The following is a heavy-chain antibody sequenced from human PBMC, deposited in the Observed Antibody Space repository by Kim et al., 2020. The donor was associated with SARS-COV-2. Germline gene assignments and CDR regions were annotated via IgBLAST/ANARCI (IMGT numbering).Heavy chain of an antibody. J-gene: IGHJ4*02. V-gene: IGHV3-15*01. D-gene: IGHD2-15*01. CDR3: TTGDRSILDD. Sequence: GTTAYAAPVKGRFTISRDDSKNPFYLQMNSLKTEDTAMYYCTTGDRSILDDWGQGTLVTVSS. CDR2: GTT.